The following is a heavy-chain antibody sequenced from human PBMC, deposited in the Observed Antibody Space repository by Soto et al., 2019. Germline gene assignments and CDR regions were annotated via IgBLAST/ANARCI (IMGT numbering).Heavy chain of an antibody. CDR1: GFTFTSSA. CDR3: AADITGGPLTTS. Sequence: SVKVSCKASGFTFTSSAVQWVRQARGQRLEWIGWIVVGSGNTNYAQKFQERVTITRDMSTSTAYMELSSLRSEDTAVYYCAADITGGPLTTSWGQGTLVTVSS. J-gene: IGHJ4*02. CDR2: IVVGSGNT. V-gene: IGHV1-58*01. D-gene: IGHD2-8*02.